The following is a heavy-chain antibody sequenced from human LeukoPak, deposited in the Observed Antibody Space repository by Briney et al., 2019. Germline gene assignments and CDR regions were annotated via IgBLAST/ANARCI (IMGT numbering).Heavy chain of an antibody. CDR3: ARDGFGTGSN. CDR1: GFTFSSYG. D-gene: IGHD3-16*01. J-gene: IGHJ4*02. Sequence: GGSLRLSCAASGFTFSSYGMHWVRQAPGKGLEWVAVMSYDGSKEYYADSVKGRFIISRDNAKNSLYLQMNTLRADDTAVYYCARDGFGTGSNWGQGTLVTVSS. V-gene: IGHV3-30*03. CDR2: MSYDGSKE.